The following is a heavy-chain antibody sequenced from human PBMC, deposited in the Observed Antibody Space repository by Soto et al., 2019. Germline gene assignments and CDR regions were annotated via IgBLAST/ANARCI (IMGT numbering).Heavy chain of an antibody. J-gene: IGHJ6*02. CDR3: VRAGHVFDVHYYGMDL. D-gene: IGHD3-10*01. CDR2: ISSSGTYI. V-gene: IGHV3-21*01. Sequence: PGGSLRLSCEASGFTFNDYSTDWVRQAPEKGLEWVSSISSSGTYIYYADSVKGRFAISRDNANNVMYLQMDTLRAEDTAVYYCVRAGHVFDVHYYGMDLWGQGTTVTVSS. CDR1: GFTFNDYS.